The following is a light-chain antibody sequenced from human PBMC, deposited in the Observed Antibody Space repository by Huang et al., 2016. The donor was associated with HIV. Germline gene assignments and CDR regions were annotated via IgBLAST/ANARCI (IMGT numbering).Light chain of an antibody. V-gene: IGKV3-15*01. Sequence: EVVMTQSPATLSVSPGERATLSCRASQSVSSSLAWYQQKPGQAPRPLIYSASTRATGIPARCSGSGSETEFTLIISSLQSEDFAVYYCQQYNNGRTFGQGTKVEIK. CDR1: QSVSSS. J-gene: IGKJ1*01. CDR2: SAS. CDR3: QQYNNGRT.